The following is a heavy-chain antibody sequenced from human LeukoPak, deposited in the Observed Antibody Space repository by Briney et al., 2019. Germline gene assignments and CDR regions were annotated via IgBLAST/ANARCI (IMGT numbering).Heavy chain of an antibody. D-gene: IGHD3-22*01. J-gene: IGHJ4*02. CDR1: GGSISSNNYC. V-gene: IGHV4-39*01. Sequence: SETLSLTCSVSGGSISSNNYCWGWIRQPPGKGLEWIGSIYYGGSTYYNPSLKSRVTISVDTSKTQFSLKLTSVTAADTAIYYCARRYYYDNSGFVYWGQGTLVTVSS. CDR3: ARRYYYDNSGFVY. CDR2: IYYGGST.